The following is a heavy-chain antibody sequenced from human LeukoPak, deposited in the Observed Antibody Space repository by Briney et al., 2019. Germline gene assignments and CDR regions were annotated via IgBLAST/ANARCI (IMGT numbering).Heavy chain of an antibody. J-gene: IGHJ4*02. Sequence: KPSETLSLTCAVSGYSISSGYYWGWIRQPPGKGLEWIGSIYHSGSTYYNPSLKSRDTISVDTSKNQFSLKLSSVTAADTAVYYCARRSLGTIDYWGQGTLVTVSS. V-gene: IGHV4-38-2*01. CDR1: GYSISSGYY. CDR3: ARRSLGTIDY. CDR2: IYHSGST. D-gene: IGHD3/OR15-3a*01.